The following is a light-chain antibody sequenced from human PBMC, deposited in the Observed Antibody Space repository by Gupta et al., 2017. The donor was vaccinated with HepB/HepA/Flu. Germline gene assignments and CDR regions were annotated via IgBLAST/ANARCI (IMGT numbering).Light chain of an antibody. Sequence: QSALTQPASVSGSPGQSITISCPGTSSDIGTHNYVSWYQQNPGKAPKLIIHDVSDRPSGVSNRFSGSKSGNTASLTISGLQAEDEADYYCCSSSSSSTLYLFGTGTEVTVL. CDR3: CSSSSSSTLYL. CDR2: DVS. J-gene: IGLJ1*01. CDR1: SSDIGTHNY. V-gene: IGLV2-14*01.